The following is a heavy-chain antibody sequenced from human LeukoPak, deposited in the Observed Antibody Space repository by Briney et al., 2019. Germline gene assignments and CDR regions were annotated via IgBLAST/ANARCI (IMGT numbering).Heavy chain of an antibody. CDR2: VFTSGST. D-gene: IGHD3-16*01. Sequence: PSETLSLTCTVSGGSISSFYWTWIRQPAGKGLEWIGRVFTSGSTNYSPSLESRVTISIDTSKNQSSLKLKSVTAADTAVYFCARVTIPIIWGAAEGRRENFYMDVWGKGTTVTVSS. J-gene: IGHJ6*03. CDR1: GGSISSFY. CDR3: ARVTIPIIWGAAEGRRENFYMDV. V-gene: IGHV4-4*07.